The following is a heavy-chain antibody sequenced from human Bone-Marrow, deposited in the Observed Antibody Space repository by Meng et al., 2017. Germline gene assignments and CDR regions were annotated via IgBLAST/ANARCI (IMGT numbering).Heavy chain of an antibody. CDR3: ARGAMVRGVSFDY. J-gene: IGHJ4*02. CDR1: GYSFTSYW. V-gene: IGHV5-51*01. CDR2: IYPGDSDT. Sequence: KASCKGSGYSFTSYWIGWVRQMPGKGLEWMGIIYPGDSDTRYSPSFQGQVTISADKSISTAYLQWSSLKASDTAMYYCARGAMVRGVSFDYWGQGTLVTVSS. D-gene: IGHD3-10*01.